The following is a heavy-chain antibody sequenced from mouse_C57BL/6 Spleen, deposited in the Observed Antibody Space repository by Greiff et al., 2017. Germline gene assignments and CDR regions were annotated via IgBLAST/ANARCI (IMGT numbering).Heavy chain of an antibody. CDR3: ARAETSEFYAMDY. Sequence: EVHLVESGGGLVKPGGSLKLSCAASGFTFSDYGMHWVRQAPEKGLEWVAYISSGSSTIYYADTVKGRFTISRDNAKNTLFLQMTSLRSEDTAMYYCARAETSEFYAMDYWGQGTSVTVSS. V-gene: IGHV5-17*01. CDR2: ISSGSSTI. CDR1: GFTFSDYG. J-gene: IGHJ4*01.